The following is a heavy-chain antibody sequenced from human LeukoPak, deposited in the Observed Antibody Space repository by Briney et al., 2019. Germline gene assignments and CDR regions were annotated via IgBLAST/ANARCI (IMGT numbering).Heavy chain of an antibody. CDR2: TYWDDDR. D-gene: IGHD3-22*01. CDR3: AHRKNYYDSSVFDN. J-gene: IGHJ4*02. CDR1: GFSLNTRRVG. V-gene: IGHV2-5*02. Sequence: SGHTLVNPTQTLTLTCTFSGFSLNTRRVGVGWIRQPPGRALEWLALTYWDDDRRYSPSLKSRLTITKDTSKNQVVLTMTNMDPVDTATYFCAHRKNYYDSSVFDNWGQGTLVTVSS.